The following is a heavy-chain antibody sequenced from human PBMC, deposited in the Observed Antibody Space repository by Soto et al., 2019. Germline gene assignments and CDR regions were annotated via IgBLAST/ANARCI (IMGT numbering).Heavy chain of an antibody. CDR1: GFTFTDHY. CDR3: AREIRRDYYYYYPLDV. CDR2: TKSKPNNYTT. Sequence: GGSLRLSCLASGFTFTDHYMDWVRQAPGTGLEWIARTKSKPNNYTTTYAASVKGRFTISRDDSESSLYLQMNNLKTEDTAVYYCAREIRRDYYYYYPLDVWGQGTTVTVSS. V-gene: IGHV3-72*01. J-gene: IGHJ6*02.